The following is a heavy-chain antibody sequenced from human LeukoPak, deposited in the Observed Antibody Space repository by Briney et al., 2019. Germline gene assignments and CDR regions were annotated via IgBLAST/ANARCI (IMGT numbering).Heavy chain of an antibody. D-gene: IGHD4-17*01. CDR3: AKDQFGYGDPRAYFDY. V-gene: IGHV3-30*18. CDR1: AFTFNNYG. J-gene: IGHJ4*02. Sequence: TGGSLRLSCAASAFTFNNYGMHWVRQAPGKGLEWVAVISYDGSNKYYAGSVKGRFTISRDNSKNTLYLQMNSLRAEDTAVYYCAKDQFGYGDPRAYFDYWGQGSLVTVSS. CDR2: ISYDGSNK.